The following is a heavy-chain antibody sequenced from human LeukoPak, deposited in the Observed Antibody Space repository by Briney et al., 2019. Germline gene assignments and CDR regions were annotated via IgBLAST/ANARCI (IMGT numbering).Heavy chain of an antibody. CDR1: GGSFSGYY. Sequence: SETLSLTCAVYGGSFSGYYWSWIRQPPGKGLEWIGEINHSGSTNYNPSLKSRVTISVDTSKNQFSLKLSSVTAADTAVYYCASSDEPNDFWSGYYFYWGQGTLVTVSS. CDR3: ASSDEPNDFWSGYYFY. V-gene: IGHV4-34*01. J-gene: IGHJ4*02. D-gene: IGHD3-3*01. CDR2: INHSGST.